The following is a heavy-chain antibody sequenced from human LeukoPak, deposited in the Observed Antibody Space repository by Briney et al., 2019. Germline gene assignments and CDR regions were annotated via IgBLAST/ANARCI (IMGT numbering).Heavy chain of an antibody. Sequence: PSETLSLTCTVSGGSISSYYWSWIRQPPGKGLEWIGYIYYSGSTNYNPSLKSRVTISVDTSKNQFSLKLSSVTAADTAVYYCAKDATSSWHQSWLDPWGQGTQVTVSS. V-gene: IGHV4-59*01. D-gene: IGHD6-13*01. CDR1: GGSISSYY. CDR3: AKDATSSWHQSWLDP. CDR2: IYYSGST. J-gene: IGHJ5*02.